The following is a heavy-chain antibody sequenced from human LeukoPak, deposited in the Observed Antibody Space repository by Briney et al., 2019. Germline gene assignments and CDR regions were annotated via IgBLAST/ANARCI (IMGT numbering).Heavy chain of an antibody. Sequence: GASVKVSCKASGYTFTGYYMDWVRQAPGQGLEWMGRINPNSGGTNYAQKFQLRVTMTRETSISTAYIGQSRLISDDTAVYYCGRPAPYYDCSGYYLYYFDYWGQGTLVTVSS. V-gene: IGHV1-2*06. D-gene: IGHD3-22*01. J-gene: IGHJ4*02. CDR1: GYTFTGYY. CDR3: GRPAPYYDCSGYYLYYFDY. CDR2: INPNSGGT.